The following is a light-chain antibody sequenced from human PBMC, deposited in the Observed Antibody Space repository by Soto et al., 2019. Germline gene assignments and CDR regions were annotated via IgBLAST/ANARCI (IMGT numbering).Light chain of an antibody. CDR3: QQYGSSPLT. Sequence: EIVLTQSPGTMSLSPGERATLSCRASQSVISTYLAWYQQKPGQAPRLLIYGASNRATGITDRFTVCGSGTDFTLTIIRLEPEDFAGYYWQQYGSSPLTFGGGTKVEIK. CDR2: GAS. V-gene: IGKV3-20*01. CDR1: QSVISTY. J-gene: IGKJ4*01.